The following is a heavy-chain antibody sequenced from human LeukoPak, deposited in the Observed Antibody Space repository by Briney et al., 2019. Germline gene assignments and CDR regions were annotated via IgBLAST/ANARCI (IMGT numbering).Heavy chain of an antibody. D-gene: IGHD3-3*01. CDR2: INHSGST. Sequence: SETLSLTCAVYGGSFSGYYWSWIRQPPGKGLEWIGEINHSGSTNYNPSLTSRVTISVDTSKNQFSLKLSSVTAADTAVYYCARAGLDFWSGYVDYYYYMDVWGKGTTVTVSS. CDR1: GGSFSGYY. J-gene: IGHJ6*03. V-gene: IGHV4-34*01. CDR3: ARAGLDFWSGYVDYYYYMDV.